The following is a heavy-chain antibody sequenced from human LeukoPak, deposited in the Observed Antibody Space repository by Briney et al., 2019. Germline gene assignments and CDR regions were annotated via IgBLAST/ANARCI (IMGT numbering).Heavy chain of an antibody. J-gene: IGHJ5*02. V-gene: IGHV4-34*01. Sequence: SETLSLTCAVYGGSFSGYYWSWLRQPPGKELEWIGEINHSGSTNYNPSLKSRVTISVDTSKNQFSLKLSSVTAADTAVYYCARVEGRARGYTAMVSGWFDPWGQGTLVTVSS. CDR2: INHSGST. CDR1: GGSFSGYY. D-gene: IGHD5-18*01. CDR3: ARVEGRARGYTAMVSGWFDP.